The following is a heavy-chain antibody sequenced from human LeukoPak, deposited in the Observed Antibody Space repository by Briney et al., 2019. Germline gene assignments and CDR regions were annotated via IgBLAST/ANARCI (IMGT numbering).Heavy chain of an antibody. CDR1: GFTFASYA. CDR2: IGGSGRST. CDR3: TKDDYYDSSGIL. V-gene: IGHV3-23*01. Sequence: GGSLRLSCAASGFTFASYAMSWVRQAPGMGLEWLSTIGGSGRSTYYAESVKGRFTISRDNSKNTLYLQMNSLRVEDTAVYYCTKDDYYDSSGILWGQGTLVTVSS. J-gene: IGHJ4*02. D-gene: IGHD3-22*01.